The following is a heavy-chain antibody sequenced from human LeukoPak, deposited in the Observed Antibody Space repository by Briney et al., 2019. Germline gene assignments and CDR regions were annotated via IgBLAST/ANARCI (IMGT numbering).Heavy chain of an antibody. CDR3: ARVGGIMGNWFDL. CDR1: GFTFDDYA. Sequence: GGSLRLSCAASGFTFDDYAMHWVRQAPGKGLEWVSGISWNSGSIGYADSVKGRFTISRDNAKNSLYLQMNGLRAEDTAVYYCARVGGIMGNWFDLWGQGTLVTVSS. J-gene: IGHJ5*02. D-gene: IGHD2-8*01. CDR2: ISWNSGSI. V-gene: IGHV3-9*01.